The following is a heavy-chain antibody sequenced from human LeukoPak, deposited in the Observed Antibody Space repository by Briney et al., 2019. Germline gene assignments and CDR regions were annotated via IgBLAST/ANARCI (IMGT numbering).Heavy chain of an antibody. CDR2: ISSSSSYK. CDR3: ASSYSSSWYCDY. J-gene: IGHJ4*02. V-gene: IGHV3-21*01. D-gene: IGHD6-13*01. CDR1: GFTFSSYN. Sequence: GGSLRLSCAASGFTFSSYNMNWVRQAPGKGLEWVSSISSSSSYKYYADSVKGRFTISRDNARNSLYLQMNSLRAEDTAVYYCASSYSSSWYCDYWGQGTLVTVSS.